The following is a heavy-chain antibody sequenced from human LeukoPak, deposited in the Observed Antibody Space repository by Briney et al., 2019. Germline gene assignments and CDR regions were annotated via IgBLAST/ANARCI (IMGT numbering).Heavy chain of an antibody. D-gene: IGHD6-13*01. CDR1: GGTFSSYA. J-gene: IGHJ4*02. Sequence: ASVKVSCKASGGTFSSYAISWVRQAPGQGLEWMGGIIPIFGTANYAQKFQGRVTITTDESTSTAYMELSSLRSEDTAVYYCASRIAAAGTPFDYWSQGTLVTVSS. V-gene: IGHV1-69*05. CDR2: IIPIFGTA. CDR3: ASRIAAAGTPFDY.